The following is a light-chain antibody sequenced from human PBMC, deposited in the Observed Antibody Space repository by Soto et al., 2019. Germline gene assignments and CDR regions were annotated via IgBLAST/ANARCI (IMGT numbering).Light chain of an antibody. CDR3: QQYNSDQWT. J-gene: IGKJ1*01. V-gene: IGKV1-5*03. Sequence: DIQMTQSPSTLSASVGDRVTITCRASQNINTWLAWYQQKPGKAPRLLIHMASSLQSGVPSRFSGSGSGTKFTLTISSLQPEDFATYYCQQYNSDQWTFGQGTKVEIK. CDR2: MAS. CDR1: QNINTW.